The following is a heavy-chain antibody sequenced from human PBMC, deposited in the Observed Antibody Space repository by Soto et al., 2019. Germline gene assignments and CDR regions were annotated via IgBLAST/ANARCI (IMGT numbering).Heavy chain of an antibody. CDR3: ARKVGSGWWYNWFDP. J-gene: IGHJ5*02. CDR2: INAGNGNT. Sequence: ASVKVSCKASGYTFTSYAMHWVRQAPGQRLEWMGWINAGNGNTKYSQKFQGRVTITRDTSASTAYMELRSLRSDDTAVYYCARKVGSGWWYNWFDPWGQGTLVTVSS. CDR1: GYTFTSYA. V-gene: IGHV1-3*01. D-gene: IGHD6-19*01.